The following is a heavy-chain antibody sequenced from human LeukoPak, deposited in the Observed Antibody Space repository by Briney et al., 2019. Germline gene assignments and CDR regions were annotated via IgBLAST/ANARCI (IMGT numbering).Heavy chain of an antibody. CDR2: ISSSSSYI. V-gene: IGHV3-21*01. CDR3: ARVTGYGSGSYFPNDAFDI. Sequence: GGSLRLSCAASGFTFSSYSMNWVRQAPGKGLEWVSSISSSSSYIYYADSVKGRFTISRDNAKNSLYLQMNSLRAEDTAVYYCARVTGYGSGSYFPNDAFDIWGQGTMVTVSS. D-gene: IGHD3-10*01. J-gene: IGHJ3*02. CDR1: GFTFSSYS.